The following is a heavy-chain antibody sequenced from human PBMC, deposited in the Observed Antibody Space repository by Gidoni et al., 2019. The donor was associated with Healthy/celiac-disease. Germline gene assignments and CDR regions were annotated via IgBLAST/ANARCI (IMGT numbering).Heavy chain of an antibody. Sequence: QVQLVESGGGVVQPGRSLRLSCAASGFPFSSYAMHWVRQAPGKGLEWVAVISYDGSNKYYADSVKGRFTISRDNSKNTLYLQMNSLRAEDTAVYYCARDPDYYDSSGYPLEGAFDYWGQGTLVTVSS. CDR3: ARDPDYYDSSGYPLEGAFDY. D-gene: IGHD3-22*01. CDR2: ISYDGSNK. CDR1: GFPFSSYA. J-gene: IGHJ4*02. V-gene: IGHV3-30-3*01.